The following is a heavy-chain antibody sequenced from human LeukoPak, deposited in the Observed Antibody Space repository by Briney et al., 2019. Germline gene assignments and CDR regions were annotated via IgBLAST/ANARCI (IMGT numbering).Heavy chain of an antibody. CDR1: GFTFSWYW. J-gene: IGHJ4*02. V-gene: IGHV3-7*04. CDR3: ARAPLSTVTTFGNFDY. Sequence: GGSLRLSCAASGFTFSWYWMSWVRQPPGKGLEWVANIKQDGSEKYYVDSVKGRFTISRDNAKNSLYLQMNSLRAEDTAVYYCARAPLSTVTTFGNFDYWGQGTLVTVSS. CDR2: IKQDGSEK. D-gene: IGHD4-17*01.